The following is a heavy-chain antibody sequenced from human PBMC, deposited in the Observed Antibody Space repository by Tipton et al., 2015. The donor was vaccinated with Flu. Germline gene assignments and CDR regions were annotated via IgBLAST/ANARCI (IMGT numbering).Heavy chain of an antibody. CDR1: GGSFSGYY. J-gene: IGHJ6*02. Sequence: TLSLTCAVYGGSFSGYYWSWIRQPPGKGLEWIGEINHSGSTNYNPSLKSRVTISVDTSKNQFSLKLSSVTAADTAVYYCARGRRNGMDAWGQGTTFTVSS. V-gene: IGHV4-34*01. CDR3: ARGRRNGMDA. CDR2: INHSGST.